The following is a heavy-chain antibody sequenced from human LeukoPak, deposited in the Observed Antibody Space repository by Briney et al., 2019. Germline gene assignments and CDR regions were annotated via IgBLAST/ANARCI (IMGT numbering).Heavy chain of an antibody. Sequence: GGSLRLSCAASGFTFRKYWMSWVRQTPGKGLEWVATIKPDGSEKDYVHSVKGRFTISRDNAKNSLYLQMDSLRAEDTALYYCAREDMWAFDMWGQGTMVIVSS. D-gene: IGHD2-15*01. CDR3: AREDMWAFDM. CDR1: GFTFRKYW. J-gene: IGHJ3*02. V-gene: IGHV3-7*01. CDR2: IKPDGSEK.